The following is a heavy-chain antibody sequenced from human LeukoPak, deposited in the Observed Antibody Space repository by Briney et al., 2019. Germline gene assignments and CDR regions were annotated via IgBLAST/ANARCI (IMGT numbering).Heavy chain of an antibody. Sequence: SVTVSCKASGFTFTSSTMQWVRQARGQRLEWIGWIAVGRGNTNYAQQFQERVTITRDMSTSTAYMELSSLRSEDTAVYYCATNSDFWTGYYYYYMDVWGKGTTVTVSS. CDR1: GFTFTSST. V-gene: IGHV1-58*02. CDR3: ATNSDFWTGYYYYYMDV. CDR2: IAVGRGNT. J-gene: IGHJ6*03. D-gene: IGHD3/OR15-3a*01.